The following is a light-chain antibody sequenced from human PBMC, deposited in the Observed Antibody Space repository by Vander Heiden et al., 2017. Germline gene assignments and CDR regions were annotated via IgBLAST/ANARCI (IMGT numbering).Light chain of an antibody. J-gene: IGLJ3*02. Sequence: QSVLTQPPSASGTPGQRVTIACSGRSSNIGTNYVSWYQQLPVTAPNLLIYRNNQRPSGVPDRFSGSKSGTSASLAISGLRSEDEADYYCAAWDASLSIWVFGGGTKVTVL. CDR1: SSNIGTNY. CDR2: RNN. V-gene: IGLV1-47*01. CDR3: AAWDASLSIWV.